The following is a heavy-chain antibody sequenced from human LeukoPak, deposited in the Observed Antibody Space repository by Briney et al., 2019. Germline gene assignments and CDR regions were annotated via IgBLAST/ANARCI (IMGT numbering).Heavy chain of an antibody. CDR1: GFTFSSYG. V-gene: IGHV3-30*03. CDR3: AGGTLTGTYGMDV. CDR2: ISYDGSNK. D-gene: IGHD1-20*01. J-gene: IGHJ6*02. Sequence: PGGSLRLSCAASGFTFSSYGMHWVRQAPGKGLEWVAVISYDGSNKYYADSVKGRFTISRDNSKNTLYLQMNSLRAEDTAVYYCAGGTLTGTYGMDVWGQGTTVTVSS.